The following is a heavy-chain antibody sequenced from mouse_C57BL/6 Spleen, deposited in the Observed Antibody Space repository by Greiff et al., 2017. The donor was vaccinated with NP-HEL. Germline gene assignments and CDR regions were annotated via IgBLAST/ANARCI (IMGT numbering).Heavy chain of an antibody. CDR2: IDPSDSYT. Sequence: QVQLQQPGAELVMPGASVKLSCKASGYTFTSYWMHWVKQRPGQGLEWIGEIDPSDSYTNYNQKFKGKSTLTVDKSSSTAYMQLSSLTSEDSAVYYCARSDYYVYAYWGQGTLVTVSA. CDR1: GYTFTSYW. V-gene: IGHV1-69*01. J-gene: IGHJ3*01. D-gene: IGHD2-1*01. CDR3: ARSDYYVYAY.